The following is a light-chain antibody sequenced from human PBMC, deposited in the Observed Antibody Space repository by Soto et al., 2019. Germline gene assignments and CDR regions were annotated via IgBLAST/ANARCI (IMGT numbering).Light chain of an antibody. CDR3: SSYTSSSTLSYV. CDR1: SSDDGGYNY. V-gene: IGLV2-14*01. J-gene: IGLJ1*01. CDR2: DVS. Sequence: QSALTQPASVSGSPGRSITISCTGTSSDDGGYNYVSWYQQHPGKAPKLMIYDVSNRPSGVSNRFSGSKSGNTASLTISGLQAEDEADYYCSSYTSSSTLSYVFGTGTKVTV.